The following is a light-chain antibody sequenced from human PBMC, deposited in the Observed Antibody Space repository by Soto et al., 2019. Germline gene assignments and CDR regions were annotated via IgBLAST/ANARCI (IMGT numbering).Light chain of an antibody. CDR1: QSVSSSY. J-gene: IGKJ4*01. V-gene: IGKV3-20*01. Sequence: EFVLTQSPGTLSLSPGERATLSCRASQSVSSSYLAWYQQKPGQAPRILIYGASTRATGIPDRFSGSESGTDFTITISRLEPEDFAVYYCQQYGSSPPLTFGGGTKVAIK. CDR3: QQYGSSPPLT. CDR2: GAS.